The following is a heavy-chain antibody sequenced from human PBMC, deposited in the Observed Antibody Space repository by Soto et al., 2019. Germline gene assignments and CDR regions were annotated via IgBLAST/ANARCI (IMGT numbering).Heavy chain of an antibody. CDR3: ARRGCGDCEFDY. V-gene: IGHV2-5*02. CDR1: GFSLSTGGVG. D-gene: IGHD2-21*02. J-gene: IGHJ4*02. CDR2: IYWDAVK. Sequence: QITLKESGPTLVKPTQTLTLTCTLSGFSLSTGGVGVGWIRQSPGKALEWLAVIYWDAVKHYSPSLERRLTTTKDNTESKVVLTKTNMDPVDNAAVYCARRGCGDCEFDYWGQGILVTVSS.